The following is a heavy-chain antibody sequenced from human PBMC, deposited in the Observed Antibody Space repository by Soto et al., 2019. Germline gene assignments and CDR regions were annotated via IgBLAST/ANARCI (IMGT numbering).Heavy chain of an antibody. V-gene: IGHV3-72*01. CDR2: VRNKVNSYTT. CDR1: GFSFNDHY. J-gene: IGHJ3*02. D-gene: IGHD2-2*01. CDR3: TRVKSSTWGRDVLDI. Sequence: EVQLVESGGGLVQPGGSLRLSCAASGFSFNDHYMDWVRQAPGKGLEWVGRVRNKVNSYTTEYAASVKGRFTVSRDDSKSALYLQMNSLKIEDTAVYYCTRVKSSTWGRDVLDIWGRGTMVTVSS.